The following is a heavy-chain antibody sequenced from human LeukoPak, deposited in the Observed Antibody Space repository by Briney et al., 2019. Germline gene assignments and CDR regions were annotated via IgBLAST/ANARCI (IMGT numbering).Heavy chain of an antibody. J-gene: IGHJ4*02. CDR1: GITPFH. Sequence: SETLSLTCSVSGITPFHWSWIRQTPGKGLERIGHITFTGNTNYNPSLKSRVTISLGTSNNQFSLELKAVTAADTAVYYCAREGGAPGHTNEFDYWGQGILVTVSS. CDR3: AREGGAPGHTNEFDY. V-gene: IGHV4-59*01. D-gene: IGHD1-1*01. CDR2: ITFTGNT.